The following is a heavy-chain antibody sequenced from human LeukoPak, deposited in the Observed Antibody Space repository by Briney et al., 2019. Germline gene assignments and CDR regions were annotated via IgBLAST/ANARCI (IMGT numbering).Heavy chain of an antibody. CDR1: GGTFSSYA. CDR3: ASIVADSGSPVDY. CDR2: IIPILGIA. J-gene: IGHJ4*02. V-gene: IGHV1-69*04. Sequence: GASVKVSCKASGGTFSSYAISWVRQAPGQGLEWMGRIIPILGIANYAQKFQGRVTITADKSTSTAYMELSSLRSEDTAVYYCASIVADSGSPVDYWGQGTLVTVSS. D-gene: IGHD1-26*01.